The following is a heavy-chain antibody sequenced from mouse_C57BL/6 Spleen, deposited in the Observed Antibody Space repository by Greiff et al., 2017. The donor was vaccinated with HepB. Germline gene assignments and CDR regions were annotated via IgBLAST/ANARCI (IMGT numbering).Heavy chain of an antibody. CDR3: TNVRHRYNYFDY. CDR1: GFNIKDYY. CDR2: IDPEDGDT. Sequence: EVQLQQSGAELVRPGASVKLSCTASGFNIKDYYMHWVKQRPEQGLEWIGRIDPEDGDTEYAPKFQGKATMTADTSSNTAYLQLSSLTSEDTAVYYCTNVRHRYNYFDYWGQGTTLTVSS. J-gene: IGHJ2*01. D-gene: IGHD1-1*01. V-gene: IGHV14-1*01.